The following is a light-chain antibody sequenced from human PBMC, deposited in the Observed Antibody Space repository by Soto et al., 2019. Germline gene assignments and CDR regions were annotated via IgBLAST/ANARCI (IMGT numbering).Light chain of an antibody. V-gene: IGKV3-11*01. CDR2: DAS. CDR1: QSVSSN. J-gene: IGKJ4*01. Sequence: ENVLTQSPATLSLSPGERATLSCRASQSVSSNLVWYQQKPGQAPRLLIFDASNRATGIPVRFSGSGSGTDFTLTISSLQPEDFAVYYCHQRSNWPPTFGGGTKVEIK. CDR3: HQRSNWPPT.